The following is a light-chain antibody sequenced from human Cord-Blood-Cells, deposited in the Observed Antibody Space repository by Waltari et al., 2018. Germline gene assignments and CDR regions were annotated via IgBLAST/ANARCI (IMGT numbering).Light chain of an antibody. CDR2: CAS. J-gene: IGKJ1*01. CDR3: QQYGSSTGT. Sequence: EIVLTQSPGTLSLSPGERATLSRSASQSVSSSYLAGYQQKPGQAPRLLIYCASSRATGIPDRFSGSGSGTDFTLTISRLEAEDFAVYYCQQYGSSTGTFGQGTKVEIK. V-gene: IGKV3-20*01. CDR1: QSVSSSY.